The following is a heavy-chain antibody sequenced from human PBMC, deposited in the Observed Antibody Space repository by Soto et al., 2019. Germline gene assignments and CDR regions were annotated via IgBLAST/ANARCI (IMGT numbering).Heavy chain of an antibody. J-gene: IGHJ6*02. Sequence: SETLSLTCTVSGVSISSYYWSWIRQPPGKGLEWIGYIYYSGSTNYNPSLKSRVTISVDTSKNQFSLKLSSVTAADTAVYYCARLYYGSGSYYNVYYYYGMDVWGQGTTVT. D-gene: IGHD3-10*01. CDR1: GVSISSYY. V-gene: IGHV4-59*08. CDR2: IYYSGST. CDR3: ARLYYGSGSYYNVYYYYGMDV.